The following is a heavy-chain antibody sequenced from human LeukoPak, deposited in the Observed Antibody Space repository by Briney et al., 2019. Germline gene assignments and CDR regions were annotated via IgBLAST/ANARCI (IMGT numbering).Heavy chain of an antibody. CDR1: GLTFTSYW. CDR2: IKQDGSEK. V-gene: IGHV3-7*04. J-gene: IGHJ3*02. Sequence: GGSLRLSCAASGLTFTSYWMSWVRQAPGKGLEWVANIKQDGSEKYYVDSVKGRFTISRDNAKNSLYLQMNSLRAEDTAVYYCARAKRNGFDIWGQGTMVTVSS. CDR3: ARAKRNGFDI.